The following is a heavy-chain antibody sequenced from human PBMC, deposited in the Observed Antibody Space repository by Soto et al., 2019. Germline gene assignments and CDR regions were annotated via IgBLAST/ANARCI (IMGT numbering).Heavy chain of an antibody. D-gene: IGHD2-15*01. J-gene: IGHJ2*01. CDR1: GGSISSSSYY. Sequence: QLQLQESGPGLVKPSETLSLTCTVSGGSISSSSYYWGWIRQPPGKGLEWIGSIYYSGSTYYNPSLKSRVPISVDTAKNHFSLKLSSVTAADTAVYYCARLGVCSGGSCYNWYFDLWGRGTLVAVSS. CDR3: ARLGVCSGGSCYNWYFDL. CDR2: IYYSGST. V-gene: IGHV4-39*02.